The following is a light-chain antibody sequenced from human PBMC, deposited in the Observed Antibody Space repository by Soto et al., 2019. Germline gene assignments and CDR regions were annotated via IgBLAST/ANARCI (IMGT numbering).Light chain of an antibody. Sequence: EIVLTQSPGTLSLSPGERATLSCRASQSVSSSYLAWYQQKPGQAPWLLIYGASRRASGVPDRFGGSGSGTDFTLTITGLEPEDFAVYYCHQYDRSPFTFGQGTRLDI. CDR2: GAS. CDR3: HQYDRSPFT. V-gene: IGKV3-20*01. CDR1: QSVSSSY. J-gene: IGKJ5*01.